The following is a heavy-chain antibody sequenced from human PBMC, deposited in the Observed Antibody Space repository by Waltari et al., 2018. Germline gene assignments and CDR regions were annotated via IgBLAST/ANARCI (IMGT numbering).Heavy chain of an antibody. Sequence: QVQLVESGGGVVQPGRSLRLSCAASGFTFSSSGMHWVRQAPGKGLEWVAVISYDGSNKYYADSVKGRFTISRDNSKNTLYLQMNSLRAEDTAVYYCAKDHSSGYIFQHWGQGTLVTVSS. CDR2: ISYDGSNK. CDR1: GFTFSSSG. D-gene: IGHD3-22*01. J-gene: IGHJ1*01. CDR3: AKDHSSGYIFQH. V-gene: IGHV3-30*18.